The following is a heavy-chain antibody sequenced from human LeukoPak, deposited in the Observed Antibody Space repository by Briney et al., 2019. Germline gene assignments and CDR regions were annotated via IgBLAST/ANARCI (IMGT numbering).Heavy chain of an antibody. CDR3: ANRRGTKGGYFDY. J-gene: IGHJ4*02. Sequence: PGGSLRLSCAASGFTFSSYVMSWVRQAPGKGLEWVSLISGSGGTTYYADSVKGRFTISRDNSKNTLYLQMNSLRAEDTAVYYCANRRGTKGGYFDYWGQGTLVTVSS. CDR1: GFTFSSYV. D-gene: IGHD1-14*01. V-gene: IGHV3-23*01. CDR2: ISGSGGTT.